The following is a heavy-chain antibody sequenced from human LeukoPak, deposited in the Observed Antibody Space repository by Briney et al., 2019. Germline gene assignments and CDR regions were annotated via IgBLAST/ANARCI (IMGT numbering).Heavy chain of an antibody. CDR3: ARGPHTILEWLQTLFDY. J-gene: IGHJ4*02. D-gene: IGHD3-3*01. Sequence: ASETLSLTCTVSGGSISSSSYYWGWIRQPPGKGLGGIGSIYYSGSTYYNPSLKSRVTISVDTTKNQFSLKLSSVTAADTAVYYCARGPHTILEWLQTLFDYWGEGTLVTVSS. CDR1: GGSISSSSYY. CDR2: IYYSGST. V-gene: IGHV4-39*07.